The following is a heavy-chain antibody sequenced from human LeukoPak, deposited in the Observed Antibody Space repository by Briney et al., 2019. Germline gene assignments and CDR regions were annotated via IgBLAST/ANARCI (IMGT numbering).Heavy chain of an antibody. Sequence: SETLSLTCTVSGYSISSGYYWGWIRQPPGKGLEWIGSIYHSGSTNYNPSLKSRVTISVDTSKNQFSLKLSSVTAADTAVYYCARGPLHGKGVGATTGWGQGTLVTVSS. V-gene: IGHV4-38-2*02. J-gene: IGHJ4*02. CDR3: ARGPLHGKGVGATTG. D-gene: IGHD1-26*01. CDR1: GYSISSGYY. CDR2: IYHSGST.